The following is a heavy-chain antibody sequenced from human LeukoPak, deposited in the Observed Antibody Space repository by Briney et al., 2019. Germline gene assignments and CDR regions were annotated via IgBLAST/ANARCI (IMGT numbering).Heavy chain of an antibody. CDR3: ARDVYYYDSSPYCYFDF. V-gene: IGHV1-18*01. Sequence: ASVKVSCKASGYTFTNHGISWVRQAPGQGLEWMGWISAYNGNTNYAQKLQGRVTMTTDTTTSTAYMDLRSLRSDDTAVYYCARDVYYYDSSPYCYFDFWGQGTLVAVSS. J-gene: IGHJ4*02. D-gene: IGHD3-22*01. CDR1: GYTFTNHG. CDR2: ISAYNGNT.